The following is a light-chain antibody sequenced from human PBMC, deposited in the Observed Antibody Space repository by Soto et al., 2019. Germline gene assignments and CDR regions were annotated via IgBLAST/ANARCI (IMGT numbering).Light chain of an antibody. CDR3: QPYSNYPRT. CDR1: ETIRTW. J-gene: IGKJ1*01. Sequence: QTTQCPSTLSSSIGDRVTITCLASETIRTWLAWYQHKPGKAPKFLIYDASSLESGVPSRFSGSGSGAEFTLTISNLQADDFATYFCQPYSNYPRTFGQGTKV. V-gene: IGKV1-5*01. CDR2: DAS.